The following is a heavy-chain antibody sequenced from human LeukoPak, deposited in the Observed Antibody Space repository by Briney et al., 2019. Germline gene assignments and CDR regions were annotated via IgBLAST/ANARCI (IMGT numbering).Heavy chain of an antibody. CDR1: GGSISSYY. D-gene: IGHD2-15*01. J-gene: IGHJ4*02. CDR2: IYYSGST. V-gene: IGHV4-59*08. CDR3: ARQSVGFPIDY. Sequence: SETLSLTCTVSGGSISSYYWSWIRQPPGKGLKWIGYIYYSGSTNYNPSLKSRVTISVDTSKNQFSLKLSSVTAADTAVYYCARQSVGFPIDYWGQGTLVTVSS.